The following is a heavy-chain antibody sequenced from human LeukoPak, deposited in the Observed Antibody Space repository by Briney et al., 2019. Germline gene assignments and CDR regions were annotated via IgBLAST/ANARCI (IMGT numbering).Heavy chain of an antibody. CDR1: GYTFTSYG. CDR2: ISAYNGNT. V-gene: IGHV1-18*04. J-gene: IGHJ5*02. CDR3: ARDYPFNYYYGSGSYYSNWFDP. Sequence: ASVKVSCKASGYTFTSYGISWGRQAPGQGLEWMGWISAYNGNTNYAQKLQGRVTMTTDTSTSTAYMELRSLRSDDTAVYYCARDYPFNYYYGSGSYYSNWFDPWGQGTLVTVSS. D-gene: IGHD3-10*01.